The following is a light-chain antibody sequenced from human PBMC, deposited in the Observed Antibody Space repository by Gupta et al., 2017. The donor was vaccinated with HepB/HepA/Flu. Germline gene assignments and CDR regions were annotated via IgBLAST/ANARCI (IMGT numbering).Light chain of an antibody. CDR3: AAWDATLKTVL. V-gene: IGLV1-44*01. Sequence: QSVLTQPPSASGTPGQRVTISCSGGSSNIGSNTVHWYQNLPGTAPRLLIYTNILRPSGVPYRFSGSKSGTSSSLAISGLQSEDEADYYCAAWDATLKTVLIGGGTKLTVL. J-gene: IGLJ2*01. CDR1: SSNIGSNT. CDR2: TNI.